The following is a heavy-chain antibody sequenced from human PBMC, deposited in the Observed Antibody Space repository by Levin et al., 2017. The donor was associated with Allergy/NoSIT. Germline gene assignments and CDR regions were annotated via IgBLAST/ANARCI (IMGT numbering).Heavy chain of an antibody. J-gene: IGHJ4*02. V-gene: IGHV1-2*06. CDR3: ARTYTVALWYFDY. CDR1: GYTFTGYS. D-gene: IGHD1-1*01. CDR2: ISPNSGGT. Sequence: GASVKVSCKASGYTFTGYSVHWVRQAPGQGLEWMGRISPNSGGTNYAQNFQGRVTMTWDTCISTAYMELSRLTSDDTAMYCCARTYTVALWYFDYWGQGTLVAVSS.